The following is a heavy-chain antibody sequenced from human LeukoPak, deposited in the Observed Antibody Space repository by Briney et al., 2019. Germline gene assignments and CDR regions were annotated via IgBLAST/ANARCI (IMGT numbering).Heavy chain of an antibody. CDR2: INHSGST. CDR3: ARQPNSEIPDARWLPQIHDAFDI. J-gene: IGHJ3*02. D-gene: IGHD3-22*01. CDR1: GGSFSGYY. Sequence: PSETLSLTCAVYGGSFSGYYWSWIRQPPGKGLEWIGEINHSGSTNYNPSLKSRVTISVDTSKNQFSLKLGSVTAADTAVYYCARQPNSEIPDARWLPQIHDAFDIWGQGAMVTVSS. V-gene: IGHV4-34*01.